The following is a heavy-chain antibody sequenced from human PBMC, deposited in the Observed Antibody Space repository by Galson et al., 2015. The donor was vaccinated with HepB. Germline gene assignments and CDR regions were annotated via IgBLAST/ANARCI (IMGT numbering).Heavy chain of an antibody. Sequence: SLRLSCAASGFTFSNAWMSWVRQAPGKGLEWVGRIKSKTDGGTTDYAAPVKGRFTISRDDSKNTLYLQMNSLKTEDTAVYYCTQCRGVVVVAATAGGDYYGMDVWGQGTTVTVSS. J-gene: IGHJ6*02. CDR1: GFTFSNAW. D-gene: IGHD2-15*01. CDR3: TQCRGVVVVAATAGGDYYGMDV. CDR2: IKSKTDGGTT. V-gene: IGHV3-15*01.